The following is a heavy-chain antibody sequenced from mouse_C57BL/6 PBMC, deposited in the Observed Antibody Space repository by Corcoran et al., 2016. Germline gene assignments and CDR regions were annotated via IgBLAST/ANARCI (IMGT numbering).Heavy chain of an antibody. CDR2: INPNNGGT. V-gene: IGHV1-18*01. J-gene: IGHJ3*01. Sequence: EVQLQQSGPELVKPGASVKIPCKASGYTFTDYNMDWVKQSHGKSLEWIGDINPNNGGTIYNQKFKGKATLTVDKSSSTAYMELRSLTSEDTAVYYCARRRGYSNWFAYWGQGTLVTVSA. CDR3: ARRRGYSNWFAY. CDR1: GYTFTDYN. D-gene: IGHD2-5*01.